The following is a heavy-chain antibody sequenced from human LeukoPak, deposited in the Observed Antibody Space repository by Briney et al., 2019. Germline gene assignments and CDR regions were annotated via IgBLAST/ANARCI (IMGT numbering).Heavy chain of an antibody. CDR1: GFTFSSYG. CDR2: IGVSADQT. CDR3: ARDSSSYYFDY. V-gene: IGHV3-23*01. J-gene: IGHJ4*02. D-gene: IGHD6-6*01. Sequence: GGSLRLSCAASGFTFSSYGMNWVRQAPGKGLEWVSAIGVSADQTFYADSLKDRFTISRDDSINTLYLQMNSLRAEDTAVYYCARDSSSYYFDYWGQGTLVTVSS.